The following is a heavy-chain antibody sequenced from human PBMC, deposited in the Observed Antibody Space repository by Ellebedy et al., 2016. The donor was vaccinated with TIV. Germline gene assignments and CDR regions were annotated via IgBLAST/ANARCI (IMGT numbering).Heavy chain of an antibody. CDR1: GFRFGDYY. CDR2: TSGDGGYT. D-gene: IGHD2-15*01. CDR3: ARDSCSGGGCYSY. Sequence: PGGSLRLSCAASGFRFGDYYMTWIRQAPGKGLEWISFTSGDGGYTYYSDSVKGRFTISRDNAAQSLYLQINNLRADDTAVYYCARDSCSGGGCYSYWGQGTLVTVSS. J-gene: IGHJ4*02. V-gene: IGHV3-11*01.